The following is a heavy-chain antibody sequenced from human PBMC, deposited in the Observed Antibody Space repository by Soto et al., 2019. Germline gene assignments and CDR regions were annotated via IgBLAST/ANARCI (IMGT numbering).Heavy chain of an antibody. J-gene: IGHJ4*02. CDR3: ARGGPEMATIGGFDY. Sequence: QVQLVQSGAEVKKPGASVKVSCKASGYTFTNYYIHWVRQAPGQGLEWMGIINPSGGSTNYAQNFQGRVTQTRDTSTSTVYMALSSLRPENTVVYYCARGGPEMATIGGFDYWGQGTLVTVSS. V-gene: IGHV1-46*01. CDR1: GYTFTNYY. D-gene: IGHD5-12*01. CDR2: INPSGGST.